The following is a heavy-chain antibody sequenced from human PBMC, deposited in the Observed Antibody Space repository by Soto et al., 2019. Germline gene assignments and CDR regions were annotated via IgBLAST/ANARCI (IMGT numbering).Heavy chain of an antibody. CDR1: GFTFSDYY. CDR2: ISGGANFT. J-gene: IGHJ3*01. CDR3: ARREQKYESSAYYDAFEV. Sequence: QVQLVESGGGLVKPGESLRLSCAASGFTFSDYYMYWIRQAPGKGLECISYISGGANFTKYADSVKGRFTISRDNAKNSLFLQMNSLTAEDTAVYFCARREQKYESSAYYDAFEVWGQGTMVTVSS. D-gene: IGHD3-16*01. V-gene: IGHV3-11*06.